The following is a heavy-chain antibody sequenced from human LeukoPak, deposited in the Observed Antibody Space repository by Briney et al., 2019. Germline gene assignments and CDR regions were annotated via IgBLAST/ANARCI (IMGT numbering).Heavy chain of an antibody. V-gene: IGHV3-21*01. D-gene: IGHD5-12*01. Sequence: GGSLRLSGAASGFTFSSYSMNWVRQAPGKGLEWVSSISSSSSYIYYADSVKGRFTISRDNAKNSLYPQMNSLRAEDTAVYYCARPGEGRHSGYDPFDYWGQGTLVTVSS. J-gene: IGHJ4*02. CDR1: GFTFSSYS. CDR3: ARPGEGRHSGYDPFDY. CDR2: ISSSSSYI.